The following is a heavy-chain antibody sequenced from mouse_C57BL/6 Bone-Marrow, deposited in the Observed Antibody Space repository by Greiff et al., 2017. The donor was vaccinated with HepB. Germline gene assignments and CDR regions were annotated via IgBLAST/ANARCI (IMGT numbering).Heavy chain of an antibody. CDR2: IYPGSGST. V-gene: IGHV1-55*01. Sequence: VQLQQPGAELVKPGASVKMSCKASGYTFTSYWITWVKQRPGQGLEWIGEIYPGSGSTNYNEKFKSKATLTVDTSSSTAFMQLSSLTSEDSAVYYCAAYYSKRDYAMDYWGQGTSVTVAS. D-gene: IGHD2-5*01. CDR3: AAYYSKRDYAMDY. CDR1: GYTFTSYW. J-gene: IGHJ4*01.